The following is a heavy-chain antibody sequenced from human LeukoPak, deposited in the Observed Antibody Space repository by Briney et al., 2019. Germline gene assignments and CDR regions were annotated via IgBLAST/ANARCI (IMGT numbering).Heavy chain of an antibody. Sequence: PGGSLRLSCAGSGFTFSSYGMSWVRQAPGKGLEWVSAISGNGGSTYYADSVKGRFTISRDNSKNTLYLQMNSLRAEDTAVYYCAKDPYSSGWYRFGYWGQGTLVTVSS. CDR3: AKDPYSSGWYRFGY. D-gene: IGHD6-19*01. CDR2: ISGNGGST. CDR1: GFTFSSYG. J-gene: IGHJ4*02. V-gene: IGHV3-23*01.